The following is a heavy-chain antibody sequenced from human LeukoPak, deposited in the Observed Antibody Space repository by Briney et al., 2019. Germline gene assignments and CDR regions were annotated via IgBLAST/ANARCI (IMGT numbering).Heavy chain of an antibody. J-gene: IGHJ4*02. CDR2: MQNDGNTK. CDR1: GFTFSSYW. CDR3: AKAPMEDSWYIHFDY. Sequence: GGSLRLSCAASGFTFSSYWMSWVRQAPGKGLEWVAFMQNDGNTKYFADSVKGRFTVSRDDSKSTLYLQMNSLRPEDTAIYYCAKAPMEDSWYIHFDYWGQGTLDTVSS. D-gene: IGHD6-13*01. V-gene: IGHV3-30*02.